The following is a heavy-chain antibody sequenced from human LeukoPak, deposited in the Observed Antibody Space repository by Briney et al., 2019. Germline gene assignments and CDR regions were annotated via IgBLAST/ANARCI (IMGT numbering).Heavy chain of an antibody. V-gene: IGHV3-7*03. CDR1: GFTFSSYW. CDR3: ARGGGLDV. CDR2: INHNGNVN. Sequence: GGSLRLSCAAFGFTFSSYWMNWARQAPGKGLEWVASINHNGNVNYYVDSVKGRFTISRDNAKNSLYLQMSNLRAEDTAVYFCARGGGLDVWGQGATVTVSS. J-gene: IGHJ6*02. D-gene: IGHD3-16*01.